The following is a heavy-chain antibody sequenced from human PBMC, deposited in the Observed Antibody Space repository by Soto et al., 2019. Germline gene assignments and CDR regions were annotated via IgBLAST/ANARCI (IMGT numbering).Heavy chain of an antibody. J-gene: IGHJ4*01. CDR3: ARDPSPYTSGWYGIDF. Sequence: GGSLRLSCTASGIMFSAYAMLWVRQAPGKGLEWVAAMSYDGTNTYYADSVKGRFTISRDNSKNTLFLQMSSLTADDSAVYYCARDPSPYTSGWYGIDFWGLGTLVTVSS. D-gene: IGHD6-19*01. CDR1: GIMFSAYA. V-gene: IGHV3-30-3*01. CDR2: MSYDGTNT.